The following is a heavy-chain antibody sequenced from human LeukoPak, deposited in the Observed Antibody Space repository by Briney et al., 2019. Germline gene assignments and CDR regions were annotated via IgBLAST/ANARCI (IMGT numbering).Heavy chain of an antibody. Sequence: GGSLRLSCAASGFTFSDYYMSWVRQAPGKGLVWVSRINTDGSSTSYADSVKGRFTISRDNAKNTLYLQMNSLRAEDTAVYYCARHLNYYLDYWGQGTLVTVSS. CDR2: INTDGSST. J-gene: IGHJ4*02. D-gene: IGHD3-10*01. CDR3: ARHLNYYLDY. CDR1: GFTFSDYY. V-gene: IGHV3-74*01.